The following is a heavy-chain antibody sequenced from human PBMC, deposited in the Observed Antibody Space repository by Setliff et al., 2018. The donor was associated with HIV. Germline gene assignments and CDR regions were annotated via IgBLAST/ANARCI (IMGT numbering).Heavy chain of an antibody. CDR1: GGSISDSKYY. V-gene: IGHV4-39*01. Sequence: SETLSLTCGVSGGSISDSKYYWSRIRQPPGKGLEFIGSIYRTGKTYYNLSLKSRLTMSLDTSKNQFSLNLSSVTAADTAVYYCASRVYYYDESAILREEGFVPWGQGTLVTVSS. CDR3: ASRVYYYDESAILREEGFVP. CDR2: IYRTGKT. J-gene: IGHJ5*02. D-gene: IGHD3-22*01.